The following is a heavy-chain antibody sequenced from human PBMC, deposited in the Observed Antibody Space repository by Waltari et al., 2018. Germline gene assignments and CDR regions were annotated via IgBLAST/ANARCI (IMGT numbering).Heavy chain of an antibody. D-gene: IGHD3-22*01. CDR2: IYYSGST. Sequence: QVQLQESGPGLVKPSETLSLTCTVSGGSISSHYWSWIRQPPGKGLEWIGYIYYSGSTNYNPSRKSRVTISVDTSKNQFSLKLGSVTAADTAVYYCASSYDSSGYSDYWGQGTLVTVSA. V-gene: IGHV4-59*11. CDR1: GGSISSHY. J-gene: IGHJ4*02. CDR3: ASSYDSSGYSDY.